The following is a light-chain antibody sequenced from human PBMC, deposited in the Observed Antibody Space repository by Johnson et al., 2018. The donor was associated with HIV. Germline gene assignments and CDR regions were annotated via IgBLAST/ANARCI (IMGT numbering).Light chain of an antibody. CDR1: SSNVGSNY. CDR2: ENN. V-gene: IGLV1-51*02. Sequence: QSVLTQPPSVSAAPGQKVTISCSGSSSNVGSNYISWYRQLPGTAPKLLIYENNKRPSGIPDRFSGSKSGTSATLGITGLQTGDEADYYCGTWDSSLSAFYVFGTGTKVTVL. J-gene: IGLJ1*01. CDR3: GTWDSSLSAFYV.